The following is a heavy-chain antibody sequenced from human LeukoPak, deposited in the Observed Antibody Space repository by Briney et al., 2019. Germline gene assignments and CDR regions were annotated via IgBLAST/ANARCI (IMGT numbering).Heavy chain of an antibody. CDR1: GFIFSSYS. V-gene: IGHV3-21*01. J-gene: IGHJ3*02. Sequence: PGRSLRLSCVASGFIFSSYSMNWVRHAPGKGLEWVSSISSSSSYIYYADSVKGRFTISRDNAKNSLYLQMNSMRAEDTAVYYCATGDYGAFDIWGQGTMVTVSS. CDR3: ATGDYGAFDI. CDR2: ISSSSSYI. D-gene: IGHD4-17*01.